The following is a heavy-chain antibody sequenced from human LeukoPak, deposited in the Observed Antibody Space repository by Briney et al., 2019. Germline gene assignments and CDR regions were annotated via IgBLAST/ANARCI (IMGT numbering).Heavy chain of an antibody. CDR3: ARGGVYSSGWYVDY. V-gene: IGHV3-30*12. D-gene: IGHD6-19*01. CDR2: IPYDGSDK. CDR1: GFTFSAFG. Sequence: GGSLRLSCAASGFTFSAFGMHWVRQAPGKGLEWVTFIPYDGSDKYYADSVKGRFTISRDNSKNTLYLQMNSLRAEDTAVYYCARGGVYSSGWYVDYWGQGTLATVSS. J-gene: IGHJ4*02.